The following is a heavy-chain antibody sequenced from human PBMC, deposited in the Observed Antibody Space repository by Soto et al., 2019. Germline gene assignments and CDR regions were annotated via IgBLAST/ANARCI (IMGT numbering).Heavy chain of an antibody. J-gene: IGHJ3*02. CDR3: ARPNGSWVEALDI. CDR2: IWYDGINK. D-gene: IGHD6-13*01. Sequence: QVQLVESGGGVVQPGRSLRLSCAASGLTFSSYGMHWVRQAPGKGLEWVAVIWYDGINKYYADSVKGRFTISRDNSKNTVYLQMNSLRVEDTAVYYCARPNGSWVEALDIWGQGTMVTVSS. CDR1: GLTFSSYG. V-gene: IGHV3-33*01.